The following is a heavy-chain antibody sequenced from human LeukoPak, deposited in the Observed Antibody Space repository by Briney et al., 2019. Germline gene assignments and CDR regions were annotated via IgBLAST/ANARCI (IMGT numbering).Heavy chain of an antibody. J-gene: IGHJ5*02. CDR1: GGSFSGYY. V-gene: IGHV4-34*01. Sequence: SETLSLTCAVYGGSFSGYYWSWIRQPPGKGLEWIGEIIHSGSTNYNPSLKSRVTISVDASKNQFSLKLSSVTAADTAVYYCARGRSGYDFWSGYYNWFDPWGQGTLVTVSS. D-gene: IGHD3-3*01. CDR2: IIHSGST. CDR3: ARGRSGYDFWSGYYNWFDP.